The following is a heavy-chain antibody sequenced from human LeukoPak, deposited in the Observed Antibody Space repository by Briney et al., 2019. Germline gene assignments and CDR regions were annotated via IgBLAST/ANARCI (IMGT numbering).Heavy chain of an antibody. CDR1: GYTFTSYD. Sequence: ASVKVSCKASGYTFTSYDINWVRQATGQGLEWMGIINPSGGSTSYAQKFQGRVTMTRDTSTSTVYMELSSLRSEDTAVYYCARDFGVGYWYFDLWGRGTLVTVSS. V-gene: IGHV1-46*01. D-gene: IGHD3-3*01. CDR2: INPSGGST. J-gene: IGHJ2*01. CDR3: ARDFGVGYWYFDL.